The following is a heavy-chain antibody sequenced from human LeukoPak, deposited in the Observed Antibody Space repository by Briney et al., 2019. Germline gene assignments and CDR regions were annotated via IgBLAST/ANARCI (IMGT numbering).Heavy chain of an antibody. CDR2: IHTSGST. J-gene: IGHJ2*01. V-gene: IGHV4-4*07. D-gene: IGHD3-9*01. Sequence: SETLSLTCTVSGGSISSYYWSWIRQPAGKGLEWIGRIHTSGSTNYNPSLKSRVTMSVDTSKNQFSLKLSSVTAADTAVYYCARVETYYDILTGYYWYFDLWGRGTLVTVSS. CDR1: GGSISSYY. CDR3: ARVETYYDILTGYYWYFDL.